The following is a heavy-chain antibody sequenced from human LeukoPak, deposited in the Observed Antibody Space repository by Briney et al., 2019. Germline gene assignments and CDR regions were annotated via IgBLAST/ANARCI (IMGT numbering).Heavy chain of an antibody. CDR3: ASYCGGDCYWNY. Sequence: SETLSLTCAVYGGSFSGYYWSWIRQPPGKGLEWIGEINHSGSTNYNPSLKSRVTISVDTSKNQFSLKLSSVTAADTAVYYCASYCGGDCYWNYWGQGTLVTVSS. D-gene: IGHD2-21*01. CDR1: GGSFSGYY. V-gene: IGHV4-34*01. J-gene: IGHJ4*02. CDR2: INHSGST.